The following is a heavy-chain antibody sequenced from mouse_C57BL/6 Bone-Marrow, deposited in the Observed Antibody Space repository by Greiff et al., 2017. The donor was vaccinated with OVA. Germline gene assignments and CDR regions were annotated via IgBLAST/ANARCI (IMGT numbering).Heavy chain of an antibody. J-gene: IGHJ3*01. CDR2: IYPGSGNT. Sequence: QVQLQQPGAELVRPGASVKLSCKASGYTFTDYYINWVKQRPGQGLEWIARIYPGSGNTYYNEKFKGKATLTAEKSSSTAYMQLSSLTSEDSAVYFCAREGSPYYGWWFAYWGQGTLVTVSA. V-gene: IGHV1-76*01. CDR1: GYTFTDYY. D-gene: IGHD1-1*01. CDR3: AREGSPYYGWWFAY.